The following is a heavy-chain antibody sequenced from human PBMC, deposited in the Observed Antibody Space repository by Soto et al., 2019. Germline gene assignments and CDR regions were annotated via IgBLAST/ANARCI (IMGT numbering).Heavy chain of an antibody. Sequence: GGSLRLSCAASGFPFSSYSMNWVRQAPGKGLEWVSCISSSSSYIYYAYSVKGRFTISRDNAKNSLYLQMNSLRAEDTAVYYCARDAYYYDSSGPSGAFDIWGQGTMVTVSS. CDR2: ISSSSSYI. J-gene: IGHJ3*02. CDR1: GFPFSSYS. D-gene: IGHD3-22*01. V-gene: IGHV3-21*01. CDR3: ARDAYYYDSSGPSGAFDI.